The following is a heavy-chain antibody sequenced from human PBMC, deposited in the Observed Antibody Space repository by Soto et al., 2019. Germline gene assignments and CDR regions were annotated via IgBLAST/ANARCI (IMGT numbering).Heavy chain of an antibody. Sequence: QVQLVQSGAEVKKPGASVKVSCKASGYTFTSYDINWVRQATGQGLEWMGWMNPNSGNTGYAKKFQGRVTMNKNTSIGTAYMELSSLRAEETAVYYCARIGVVTAASDYWGQGTLVTVSS. V-gene: IGHV1-8*01. CDR1: GYTFTSYD. CDR3: ARIGVVTAASDY. D-gene: IGHD2-21*02. CDR2: MNPNSGNT. J-gene: IGHJ4*02.